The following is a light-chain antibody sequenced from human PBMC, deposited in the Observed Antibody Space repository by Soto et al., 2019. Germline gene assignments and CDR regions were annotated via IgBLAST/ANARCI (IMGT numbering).Light chain of an antibody. J-gene: IGKJ3*01. CDR1: QSVASN. Sequence: IVMTQSPATLSVSPGERATLSCRASQSVASNLAWYQQRLVQAPRLLVYGASTRATGIPARFSGSGSGTEFTLTISSVQSEDFAVYYCQQYNKWPVFTFGPGTRVDIK. CDR3: QQYNKWPVFT. V-gene: IGKV3-15*01. CDR2: GAS.